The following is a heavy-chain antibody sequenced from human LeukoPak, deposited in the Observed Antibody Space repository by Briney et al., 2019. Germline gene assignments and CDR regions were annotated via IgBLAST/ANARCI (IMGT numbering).Heavy chain of an antibody. CDR1: GGSISSSSYY. J-gene: IGHJ4*02. V-gene: IGHV4-39*07. CDR2: IYYSGST. Sequence: SETLSLTCTVSGGSISSSSYYWGWIRQPPGKGLEWIGSIYYSGSTYYNPSLKSRVTISVDTSKNQFSLKLSSVTAADTAVYYCASSSSGDRLLDYWGQGTLVTASS. CDR3: ASSSSGDRLLDY. D-gene: IGHD7-27*01.